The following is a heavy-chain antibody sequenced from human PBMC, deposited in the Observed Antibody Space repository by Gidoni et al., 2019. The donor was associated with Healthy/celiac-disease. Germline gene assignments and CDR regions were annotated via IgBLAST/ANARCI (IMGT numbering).Heavy chain of an antibody. CDR2: IYWDDDK. CDR1: GFSLSTRGVG. Sequence: QITLKESGPTLVKPTQTLTLTCTFSGFSLSTRGVGVGWIRQPPGKALEWLALIYWDDDKRYSPSLKSRLTITKDTSKNQVVLTMTNMDPVDTATYYCAHGQYSSSWYGPKYYFDYWGQGTLVTVSS. V-gene: IGHV2-5*02. J-gene: IGHJ4*02. D-gene: IGHD6-13*01. CDR3: AHGQYSSSWYGPKYYFDY.